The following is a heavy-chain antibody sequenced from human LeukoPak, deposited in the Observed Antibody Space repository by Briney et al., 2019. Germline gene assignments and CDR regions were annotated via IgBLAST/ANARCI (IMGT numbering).Heavy chain of an antibody. D-gene: IGHD1-26*01. CDR3: AKDLGRYRNNFFDY. CDR2: IGGSVSNT. J-gene: IGHJ4*02. Sequence: PGGSLRLSCAASGFTFSSYAMKWVRQAPGKGLEWVSAIGGSVSNTYYADSVKGRFTISRDDSKNTLYLQMNSLRADDTAVYYCAKDLGRYRNNFFDYWGQGNLVTVSS. V-gene: IGHV3-23*01. CDR1: GFTFSSYA.